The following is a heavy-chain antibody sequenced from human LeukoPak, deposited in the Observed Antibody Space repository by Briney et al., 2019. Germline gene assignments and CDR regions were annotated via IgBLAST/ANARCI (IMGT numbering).Heavy chain of an antibody. V-gene: IGHV1-18*01. J-gene: IGHJ4*02. CDR2: ISTYNGNT. D-gene: IGHD6-19*01. Sequence: ASVKVSCKASGYSFTSYGISWVRQAPGQGLEWMGWISTYNGNTNYAQRLQGRVTMTRDTSTSTAYMELRSLRSDDTAMYYCATQQWPSSGKEDWGQGTLVTVSS. CDR3: ATQQWPSSGKED. CDR1: GYSFTSYG.